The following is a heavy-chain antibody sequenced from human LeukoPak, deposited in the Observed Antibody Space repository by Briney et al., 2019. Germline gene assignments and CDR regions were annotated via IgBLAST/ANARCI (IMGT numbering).Heavy chain of an antibody. D-gene: IGHD2-15*01. CDR1: GFSFSAYG. Sequence: GGSLRLSCAASGFSFSAYGMNWVRQAPGKGLEWVSAIGGSGATTYYADSVRGRFTISRDNSKNTLYLQMNSLRAEDTAVYYCAKDVAVVVVAADYWGQGTLVTVSS. V-gene: IGHV3-23*01. CDR2: IGGSGATT. J-gene: IGHJ4*02. CDR3: AKDVAVVVVAADY.